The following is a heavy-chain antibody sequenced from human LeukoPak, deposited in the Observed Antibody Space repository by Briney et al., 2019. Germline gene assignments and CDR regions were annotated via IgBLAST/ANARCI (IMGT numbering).Heavy chain of an antibody. J-gene: IGHJ4*02. CDR2: ISSTSTYI. CDR1: GFTFNIYT. V-gene: IGHV3-21*01. Sequence: PGGSLILSCAASGFTFNIYTMNWVRQAPGKGLEWVATISSTSTYIYHADSLKGRFTISRDNAKSSLFLQMNSLRAEDTAVYHCARGSLSSGSHYSDYWGQGTLVTVSS. D-gene: IGHD3-10*01. CDR3: ARGSLSSGSHYSDY.